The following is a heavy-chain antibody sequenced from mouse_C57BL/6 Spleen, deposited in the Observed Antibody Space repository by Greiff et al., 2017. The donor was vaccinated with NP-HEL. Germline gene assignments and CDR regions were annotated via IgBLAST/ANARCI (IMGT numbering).Heavy chain of an antibody. D-gene: IGHD1-1*01. Sequence: QVQLQQPGAELVKPGASVKLSCKASGYTFTSYWMQWVKQRPGQGLEWIGEIDPSDSYTNYNQKFKGKATLTVDTSSSTAYMQLSSLTSEDSAVYYCARWGIYGSRRENAMDYGGQGTSVTVSS. CDR1: GYTFTSYW. CDR3: ARWGIYGSRRENAMDY. V-gene: IGHV1-50*01. CDR2: IDPSDSYT. J-gene: IGHJ4*01.